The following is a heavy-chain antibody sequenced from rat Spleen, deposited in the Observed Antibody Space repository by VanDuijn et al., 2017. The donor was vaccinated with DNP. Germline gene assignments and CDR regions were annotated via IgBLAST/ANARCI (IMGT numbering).Heavy chain of an antibody. V-gene: IGHV5-22*01. J-gene: IGHJ1*01. Sequence: EVQLVESGGGLVQPGRPLKLSCAASGFTFSDYYMAWVRQAPKKGLEWVASISFEGDTTYYGDSVKGRFTVSRDNAKSTLYLQMHSRRSEDTATYYCALTTEGTRYFDFWGPGTMVTVSS. CDR1: GFTFSDYY. D-gene: IGHD1-11*01. CDR2: ISFEGDTT. CDR3: ALTTEGTRYFDF.